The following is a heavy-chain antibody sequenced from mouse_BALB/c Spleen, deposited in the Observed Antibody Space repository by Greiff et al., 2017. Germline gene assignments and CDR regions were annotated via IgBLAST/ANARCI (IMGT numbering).Heavy chain of an antibody. CDR1: GYTFTDYY. V-gene: IGHV1-19*01. D-gene: IGHD4-1*01. CDR3: ARSWADY. CDR2: VNPYNGGT. Sequence: EVKLQESGPELVKPGASVKMSCKASGYTFTDYYMDWVKQSHGESFEWIGRVNPYNGGTSYNQKFKGKATLTVDKSSSTAYMELNSLTSEDSAVYYCARSWADYWGQGTTLTVSS. J-gene: IGHJ2*01.